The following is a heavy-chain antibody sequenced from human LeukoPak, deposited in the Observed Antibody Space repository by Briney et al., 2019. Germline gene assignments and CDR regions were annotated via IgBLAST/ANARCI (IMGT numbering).Heavy chain of an antibody. J-gene: IGHJ3*02. D-gene: IGHD6-19*01. CDR2: IYYSGST. Sequence: SETLSLTCTVSGGSISSYYWSWIRQPPGKGLEWIGYIYYSGSTNYNPSLKSRVTISVDTSKNQFSLKLSSVTAADTAVYYCAREIGSSGWYIRSAFDIWGQGTMVTVSS. CDR1: GGSISSYY. V-gene: IGHV4-59*12. CDR3: AREIGSSGWYIRSAFDI.